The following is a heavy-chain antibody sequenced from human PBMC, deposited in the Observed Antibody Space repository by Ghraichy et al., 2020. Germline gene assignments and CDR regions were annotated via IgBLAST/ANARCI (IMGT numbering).Heavy chain of an antibody. V-gene: IGHV4-39*01. J-gene: IGHJ4*02. D-gene: IGHD5-18*01. Sequence: SETLSLTCTVSGGSISSSSYYWGWIRQPPGKGLEWIGSIYYSGSTYYNPSLKSRVTISVDTSKNQFSLKLSSVTAADTAVYYCASIQSGYSYGSPHFDYWGQGTLVTVSS. CDR2: IYYSGST. CDR3: ASIQSGYSYGSPHFDY. CDR1: GGSISSSSYY.